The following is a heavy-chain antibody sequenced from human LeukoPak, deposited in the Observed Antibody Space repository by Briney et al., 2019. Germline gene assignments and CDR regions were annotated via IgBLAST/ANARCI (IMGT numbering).Heavy chain of an antibody. Sequence: SETLSLTCSVSGASISSYYWSWIRQPAGKGLEWIGRIYTSGSTNYNPTLKSRVTMSVDTSKNQFSLKLTSVNAADTALYYCTRDNGGDWYAFDIWGQGTVVTVSS. CDR2: IYTSGST. CDR1: GASISSYY. V-gene: IGHV4-4*07. CDR3: TRDNGGDWYAFDI. D-gene: IGHD2-21*02. J-gene: IGHJ3*02.